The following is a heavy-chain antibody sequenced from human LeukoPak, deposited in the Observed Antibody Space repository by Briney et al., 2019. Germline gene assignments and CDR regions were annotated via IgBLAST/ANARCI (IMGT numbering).Heavy chain of an antibody. Sequence: SETLSLTCAVYGGSFSGYYWSWIRQPPGKGLEWIGEINHSGSTNYNPSLKSRVTISVDTSKNQFSLKLSSVTAADTAVYYCARGPLFSPWDYWGQGTLVTVSS. CDR2: INHSGST. J-gene: IGHJ4*02. CDR1: GGSFSGYY. V-gene: IGHV4-34*01. CDR3: ARGPLFSPWDY.